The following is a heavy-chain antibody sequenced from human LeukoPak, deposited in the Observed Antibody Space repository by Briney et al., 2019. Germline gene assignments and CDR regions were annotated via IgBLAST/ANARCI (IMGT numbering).Heavy chain of an antibody. CDR1: GFTFSDYY. V-gene: IGHV3-11*04. J-gene: IGHJ4*02. Sequence: PGGSLRLSCAASGFTFSDYYMSWIRQAPGKGLEWVSYISSSGSTIYYADSVKGRFTISRDNAKNSLYLQMNSLRSEGTAVYYCARDPRSGYDWGSFDYWGQGTLVTVSS. CDR3: ARDPRSGYDWGSFDY. CDR2: ISSSGSTI. D-gene: IGHD5-12*01.